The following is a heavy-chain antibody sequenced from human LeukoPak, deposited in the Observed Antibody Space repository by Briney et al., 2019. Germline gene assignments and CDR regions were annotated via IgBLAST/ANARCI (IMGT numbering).Heavy chain of an antibody. J-gene: IGHJ4*02. CDR1: GGSISNYY. CDR3: ARGSWYFDY. CDR2: IYYSGST. V-gene: IGHV4-59*01. Sequence: SETLSLTCTVSGGSISNYYWSWIRQPPGKGLEWIGYIYYSGSTYYNPSLKSRVTISVDTSKDQFSLKLSSVTAADTAVYYCARGSWYFDYWGQGTLVTVSS. D-gene: IGHD6-13*01.